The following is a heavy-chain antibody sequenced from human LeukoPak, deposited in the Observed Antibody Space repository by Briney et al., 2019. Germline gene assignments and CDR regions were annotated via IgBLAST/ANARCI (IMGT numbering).Heavy chain of an antibody. J-gene: IGHJ4*02. Sequence: PGGSLRLSCAASGFTFSSYGMHWVRQAPGKGLEWVAFIRYDGSNKYYADSVKGRFTISRDNSKNKLYLQMNSLRAEDTAVNYCAKGGARARILCFDYWGQGTLVTVSS. CDR2: IRYDGSNK. CDR3: AKGGARARILCFDY. CDR1: GFTFSSYG. V-gene: IGHV3-30*02. D-gene: IGHD1-26*01.